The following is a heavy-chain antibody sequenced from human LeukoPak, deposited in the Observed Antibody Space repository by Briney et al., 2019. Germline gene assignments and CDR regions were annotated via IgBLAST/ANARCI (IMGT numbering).Heavy chain of an antibody. V-gene: IGHV3-7*01. CDR2: IKQDGSEK. J-gene: IGHJ5*02. CDR3: ARDRPRWELLGWFDP. Sequence: GGSLRLSCAASGFTFSTYWMSWVRQAPGKGLEWVANIKQDGSEKNYVDSAKGRFTISRDNAKNSLFLQTNSLRAEDTAVYYCARDRPRWELLGWFDPWGQGTLVTVSS. D-gene: IGHD1-26*01. CDR1: GFTFSTYW.